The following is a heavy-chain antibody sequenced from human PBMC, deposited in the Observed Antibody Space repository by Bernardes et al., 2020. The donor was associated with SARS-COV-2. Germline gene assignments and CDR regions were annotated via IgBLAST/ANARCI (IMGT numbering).Heavy chain of an antibody. CDR1: GGSLRGFY. CDR2: INYSGST. J-gene: IGHJ2*01. V-gene: IGHV4-34*01. CDR3: ARAVWGIWHFDL. Sequence: SETLSLTCAVYGGSLRGFYWNWIRQPPGKGLEWIGEINYSGSTNYNPSLKSRVTISVDTSKNQFSLKLSSVTAADTAVYYCARAVWGIWHFDLWGRDTLVTVSS. D-gene: IGHD3-16*01.